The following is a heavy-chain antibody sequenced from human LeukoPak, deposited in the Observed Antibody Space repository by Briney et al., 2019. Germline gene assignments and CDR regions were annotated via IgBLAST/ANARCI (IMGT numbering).Heavy chain of an antibody. CDR2: ISGNGGST. Sequence: GGSLRLSCAASGFTFSSYAMSWVRQAPGKGLEWVSVISGNGGSTNYADSVKGRFTISRDNSKNTLYLQMNSLRAEDTAVYYCVGYISWYYFDYWGQGTLVTVSS. CDR3: VGYISWYYFDY. D-gene: IGHD6-13*01. CDR1: GFTFSSYA. J-gene: IGHJ4*02. V-gene: IGHV3-23*01.